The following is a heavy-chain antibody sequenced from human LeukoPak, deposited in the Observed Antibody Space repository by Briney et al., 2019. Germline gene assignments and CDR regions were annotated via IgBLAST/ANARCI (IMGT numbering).Heavy chain of an antibody. Sequence: SETLSLTCTVSGGSISSSSYYWSWIRQPPGKGLEWIGYIYYSGSTNYNPSLKSRVTISVDTSKNQFSLKLSSVTAADTAVYYCARHYSSSWYLAEYFQHWGQGTLVTVSS. CDR2: IYYSGST. CDR1: GGSISSSSYY. D-gene: IGHD6-13*01. J-gene: IGHJ1*01. V-gene: IGHV4-61*05. CDR3: ARHYSSSWYLAEYFQH.